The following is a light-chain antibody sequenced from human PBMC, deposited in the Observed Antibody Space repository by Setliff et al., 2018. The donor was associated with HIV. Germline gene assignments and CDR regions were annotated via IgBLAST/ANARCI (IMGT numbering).Light chain of an antibody. CDR3: CSNTGSNTYV. CDR1: SSDIGRYNL. CDR2: QAT. Sequence: QSVLTQPASVSGSPGQSITISCTGTSSDIGRYNLVSWYQQYPGKAPKLMIYQATKRPSGVSNRFSGSKSGNTASLTISGFQAEDEADYYCCSNTGSNTYVFGSGTKV. J-gene: IGLJ1*01. V-gene: IGLV2-23*01.